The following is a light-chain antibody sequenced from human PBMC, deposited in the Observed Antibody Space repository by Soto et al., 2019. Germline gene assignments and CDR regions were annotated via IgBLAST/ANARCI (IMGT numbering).Light chain of an antibody. J-gene: IGLJ2*01. CDR2: AVS. V-gene: IGLV2-14*01. CDR1: SSDVGGYNH. CDR3: CSYTSLSTVV. Sequence: QSALTQPASGSGSPGHSITISCTGTSSDVGGYNHVSWYQHSPGKAPKLILFAVSDRPSGVSHRFSGSKSGNTASLTISGLQADDEADYYCCSYTSLSTVVFGGGTKVTVL.